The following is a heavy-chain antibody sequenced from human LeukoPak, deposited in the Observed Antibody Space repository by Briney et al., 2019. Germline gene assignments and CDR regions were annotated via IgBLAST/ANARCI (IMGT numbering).Heavy chain of an antibody. Sequence: PSQTLSLTCTVSGGSNSSGSYYWSWIRQPAGKGLEWIGRIYTSGSTNYNPSLKSRVTISVDTSKNQFSLKLSSVTAADTAVYYCARSSGGSFDYWGQGTLVTVSS. J-gene: IGHJ4*02. CDR3: ARSSGGSFDY. D-gene: IGHD2-15*01. V-gene: IGHV4-61*02. CDR2: IYTSGST. CDR1: GGSNSSGSYY.